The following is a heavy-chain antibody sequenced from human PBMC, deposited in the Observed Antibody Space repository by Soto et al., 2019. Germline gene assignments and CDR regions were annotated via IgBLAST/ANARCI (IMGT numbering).Heavy chain of an antibody. V-gene: IGHV1-69*01. D-gene: IGHD3-22*01. CDR2: IIPIFGTA. J-gene: IGHJ6*02. Sequence: QGQLVQSGAEVKKPGSSVKVSCKASGGTFSSYAISWVRPAPGQGLEWMGGIIPIFGTANYAQKFQGRVTINADESTSTAYMELSSLRSDDTAVDYCARNSRSGPYYYYGMDVWGQGTTVTVSS. CDR1: GGTFSSYA. CDR3: ARNSRSGPYYYYGMDV.